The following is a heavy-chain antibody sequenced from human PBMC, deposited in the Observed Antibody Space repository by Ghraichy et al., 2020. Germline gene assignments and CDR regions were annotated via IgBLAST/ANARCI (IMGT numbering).Heavy chain of an antibody. CDR3: ASLPRKYDY. CDR1: GFYFSSYW. J-gene: IGHJ4*02. Sequence: GGSLRLSCAASGFYFSSYWMSWVRQAPGKGLEWVANIKEDGGEKNYVDSVKGRFTISRDNAKNSLYLQMNSLRAEDTAVYYCASLPRKYDYWGQGTLVTVSS. CDR2: IKEDGGEK. V-gene: IGHV3-7*02. D-gene: IGHD2-2*01.